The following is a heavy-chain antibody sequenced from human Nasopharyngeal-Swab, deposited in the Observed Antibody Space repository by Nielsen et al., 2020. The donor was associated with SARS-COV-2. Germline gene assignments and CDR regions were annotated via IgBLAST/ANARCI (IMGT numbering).Heavy chain of an antibody. CDR2: ISSSSSYI. D-gene: IGHD1-1*01. Sequence: GESLKISCAASGFTFSSYSMNWVRQAPGKGLEWVSSISSSSSYIYYADSVKGRFTISRDNAKNSLYLQMNSLRAEDTAVYYCARASRGTSTRTFDYWGQGTLVTVPS. V-gene: IGHV3-21*01. CDR3: ARASRGTSTRTFDY. J-gene: IGHJ4*02. CDR1: GFTFSSYS.